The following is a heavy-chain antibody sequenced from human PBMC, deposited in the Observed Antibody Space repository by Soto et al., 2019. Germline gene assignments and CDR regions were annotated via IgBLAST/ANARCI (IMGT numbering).Heavy chain of an antibody. CDR1: GFTFSGST. V-gene: IGHV3-73*01. Sequence: GSLRLSCAASGFTFSGSTRHWVRQASGEGLEWVGRIGSKANNYAAAYAVSLKGRFTISRDDSRNTAYLQMSSLKTEDTAVYYCARGVYPFWSGHPKGLDYWGQGTVVTVS. D-gene: IGHD3-3*01. CDR3: ARGVYPFWSGHPKGLDY. CDR2: IGSKANNYAA. J-gene: IGHJ4*02.